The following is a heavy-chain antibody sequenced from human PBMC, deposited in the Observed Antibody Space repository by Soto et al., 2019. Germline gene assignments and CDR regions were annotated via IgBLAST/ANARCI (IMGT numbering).Heavy chain of an antibody. CDR1: GFTFNSYA. CDR3: AKLDFPSLYSIDGDFDL. CDR2: ISGSGGSR. V-gene: IGHV3-23*01. J-gene: IGHJ2*01. Sequence: EVQLLESGGGLVQPGGSLRLSCAASGFTFNSYAMSWVRQAPGKGLEWVSAISGSGGSRYYADSVKGRFTITRDTSKSTLHLQMSSLRAEDTAVYYCAKLDFPSLYSIDGDFDLWGRGTPVTVSS. D-gene: IGHD6-13*01.